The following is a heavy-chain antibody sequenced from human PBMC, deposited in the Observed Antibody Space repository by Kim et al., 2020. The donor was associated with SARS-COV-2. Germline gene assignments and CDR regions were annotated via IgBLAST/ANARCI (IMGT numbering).Heavy chain of an antibody. CDR1: GFTFSSYA. V-gene: IGHV3-23*01. CDR2: ISGSGGST. D-gene: IGHD3-22*01. Sequence: GGSLRLSCAASGFTFSSYAMSWVRQAPGKGLEWVSAISGSGGSTYYADSVKGRFTISRDNSKNTLYLQMNSLRAEDTAVYYCAKRGTYDSSGYFLRYFDLWGRGTLVTVSS. CDR3: AKRGTYDSSGYFLRYFDL. J-gene: IGHJ2*01.